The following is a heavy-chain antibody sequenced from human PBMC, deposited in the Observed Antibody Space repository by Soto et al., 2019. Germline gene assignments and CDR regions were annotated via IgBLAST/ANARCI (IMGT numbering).Heavy chain of an antibody. CDR3: ASTRLYSTISSVDY. CDR1: GYIFSNYW. J-gene: IGHJ4*02. CDR2: IYPGDSDT. V-gene: IGHV5-51*01. Sequence: PXESLTLSWESSGYIFSNYWIGLVLQMPGKGLEWMGIIYPGDSDTRYSPSFQGQVTISADKSINTAYLQWTSLRDSDTAMYYCASTRLYSTISSVDYWGQGSLVTVSS. D-gene: IGHD6-13*01.